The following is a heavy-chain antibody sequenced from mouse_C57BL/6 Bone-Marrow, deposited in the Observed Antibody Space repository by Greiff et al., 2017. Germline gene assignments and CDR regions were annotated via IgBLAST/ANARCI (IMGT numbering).Heavy chain of an antibody. Sequence: EVQLQQSGPELVKPGASVKISCKASGYSFTGYYMNWVKQSPEKSLEWIGEINPSTGGTTYNQKFKAKATLTVDKSSSTAYMQLKSLTSEDSAVYYCARKGSSYCYFDVWGTGTTVTVSS. CDR3: ARKGSSYCYFDV. V-gene: IGHV1-42*01. J-gene: IGHJ1*03. CDR1: GYSFTGYY. D-gene: IGHD1-1*01. CDR2: INPSTGGT.